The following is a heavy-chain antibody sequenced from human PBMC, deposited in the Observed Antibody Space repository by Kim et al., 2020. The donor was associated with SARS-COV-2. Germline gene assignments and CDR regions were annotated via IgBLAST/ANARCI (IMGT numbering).Heavy chain of an antibody. V-gene: IGHV4-59*01. CDR2: IYYSDTT. CDR1: GGSMSGYY. J-gene: IGHJ5*02. Sequence: SETLSLTCTVSGGSMSGYYWTWIRQPPGKGLEYIGYIYYSDTTKYNPSLKSRVAISVDTSKNQFSLRLNSVTAADTAVYYCARGMFRSVVGSYLWRQGTLVTVSS. CDR3: ARGMFRSVVGSYL. D-gene: IGHD3-10*01.